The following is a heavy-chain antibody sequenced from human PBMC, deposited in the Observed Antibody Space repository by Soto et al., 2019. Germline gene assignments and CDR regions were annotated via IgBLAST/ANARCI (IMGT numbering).Heavy chain of an antibody. D-gene: IGHD4-4*01. J-gene: IGHJ4*02. Sequence: PGGSLRLSCAASGFTFSSYWMSWVRQAPGKGLEWVANIKQDGSEKYYVDSVKGRFTFSRDNAKNSVYLQMNSLRAEDTAVYFCARGFDYSFDYWGQGTLVTVSS. CDR1: GFTFSSYW. V-gene: IGHV3-7*03. CDR2: IKQDGSEK. CDR3: ARGFDYSFDY.